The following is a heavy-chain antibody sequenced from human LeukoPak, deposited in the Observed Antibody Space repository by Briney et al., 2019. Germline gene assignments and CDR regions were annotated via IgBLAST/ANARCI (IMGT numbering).Heavy chain of an antibody. CDR1: GFSLSTSGVG. Sequence: SGPTLVKPTQTLTLTCTFSGFSLSTSGVGVGWIRQPPGKALEWLALIYWDDGKRYSPSLKSRLTITKDTSKNQVVLTMTNMDPVDTATYYCAHRPIAAAGTRWFDPWGQGTLVTVSS. D-gene: IGHD6-13*01. V-gene: IGHV2-5*02. J-gene: IGHJ5*02. CDR3: AHRPIAAAGTRWFDP. CDR2: IYWDDGK.